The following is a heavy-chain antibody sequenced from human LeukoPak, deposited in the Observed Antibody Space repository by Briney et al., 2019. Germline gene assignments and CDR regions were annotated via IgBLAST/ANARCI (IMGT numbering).Heavy chain of an antibody. CDR1: GFTFSSYS. J-gene: IGHJ4*02. CDR2: ISSSSSYI. V-gene: IGHV3-21*01. D-gene: IGHD2-15*01. Sequence: SGGSLRLSCAASGFTFSSYSMNWVRQAPGKGLEWVSSISSSSSYIYYADSVRGRFTISRDNAKNSLYLQMNSLRAEDTAVYYCARVPRYCSGGSCDGYWGQGTLVTVSS. CDR3: ARVPRYCSGGSCDGY.